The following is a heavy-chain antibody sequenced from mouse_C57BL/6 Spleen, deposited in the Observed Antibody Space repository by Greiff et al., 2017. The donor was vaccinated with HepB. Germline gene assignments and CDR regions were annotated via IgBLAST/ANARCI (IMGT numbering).Heavy chain of an antibody. D-gene: IGHD2-3*01. Sequence: ESGPGLVKPSQSLSLTCSVTGYSITSGYYWNWIRQFPGNKLEWMGYISYDGSNNYNPSLKNRISSTRDTSKNQFCLKLNSVTTEDTATYYCARDGYYEGDFDYWGQGTTLTVSS. J-gene: IGHJ2*01. CDR3: ARDGYYEGDFDY. CDR2: ISYDGSN. V-gene: IGHV3-6*01. CDR1: GYSITSGYY.